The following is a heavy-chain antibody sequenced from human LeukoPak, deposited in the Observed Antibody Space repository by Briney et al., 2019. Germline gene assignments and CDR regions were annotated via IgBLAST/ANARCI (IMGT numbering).Heavy chain of an antibody. V-gene: IGHV4-39*01. Sequence: ETLSLTCTVSGGSISSSSYYWGWIRPPPGKGLEWIGSIYCSGSTYYNPSLKRRVTISVDTSKNQFSLKLSSVTAADTAVYYCARTYYYDSSGYTLDYWGQGTLVTVSS. CDR2: IYCSGST. D-gene: IGHD3-22*01. CDR3: ARTYYYDSSGYTLDY. J-gene: IGHJ4*02. CDR1: GGSISSSSYY.